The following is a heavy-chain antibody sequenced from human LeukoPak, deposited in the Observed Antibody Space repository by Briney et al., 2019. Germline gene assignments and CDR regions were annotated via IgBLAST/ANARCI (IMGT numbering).Heavy chain of an antibody. V-gene: IGHV3-48*02. Sequence: GESLRLSCAASGFTFSSYSMNWVRQAPGKGLEWVSYISSSSSTIYYADSVKGRFTISRDNAKNSLYLQMNSLRDEDTAVYYCARAWYSWGYYFDYWGQGTLVTVSS. CDR2: ISSSSSTI. J-gene: IGHJ4*02. CDR3: ARAWYSWGYYFDY. D-gene: IGHD1-26*01. CDR1: GFTFSSYS.